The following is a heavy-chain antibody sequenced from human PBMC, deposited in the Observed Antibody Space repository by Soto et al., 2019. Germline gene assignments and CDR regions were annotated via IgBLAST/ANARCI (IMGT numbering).Heavy chain of an antibody. CDR3: TTDMTNPYDFWSGYYAYFDY. V-gene: IGHV3-15*01. J-gene: IGHJ4*02. CDR1: GFTFSNAW. D-gene: IGHD3-3*01. Sequence: GGSLRLSCAASGFTFSNAWMSWVRQAPGKGLEWVGRIKSKTDGGTTDYAAPVKGRFTISRDDSKNTLYLQMNSLKTGDTAVYYCTTDMTNPYDFWSGYYAYFDYWGQGTLVTVSS. CDR2: IKSKTDGGTT.